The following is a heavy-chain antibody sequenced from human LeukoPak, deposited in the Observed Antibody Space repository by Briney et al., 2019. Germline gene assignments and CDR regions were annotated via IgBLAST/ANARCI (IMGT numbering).Heavy chain of an antibody. CDR3: ARERMGTRGTFDI. Sequence: GGSLRLSCVASRFTFSIYWMSWVRQAPGKGLEWVANIKQDGSEEYYVDSVKGRFSISRDNAKNSLYLQMNSLRAEDTAVYYCARERMGTRGTFDIWGQGTMVTVSS. CDR2: IKQDGSEE. D-gene: IGHD3-16*01. CDR1: RFTFSIYW. J-gene: IGHJ3*02. V-gene: IGHV3-7*01.